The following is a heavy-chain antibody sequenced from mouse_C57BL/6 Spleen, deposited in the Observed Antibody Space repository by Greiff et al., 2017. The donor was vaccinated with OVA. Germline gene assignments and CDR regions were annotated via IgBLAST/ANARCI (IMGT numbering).Heavy chain of an antibody. D-gene: IGHD1-1*01. J-gene: IGHJ3*01. CDR1: GFTFSSYA. Sequence: EVHLVESGGGLVKPGGSLKLSCAASGFTFSSYAMSWVRQTPEKRLEWVATISDGGSYTYYPDNVKGRFTISRDNAKNNLYLQMSHLKSEDTAMYYCARGDGTPAWFAYWGQGTLVTVSA. CDR3: ARGDGTPAWFAY. V-gene: IGHV5-4*01. CDR2: ISDGGSYT.